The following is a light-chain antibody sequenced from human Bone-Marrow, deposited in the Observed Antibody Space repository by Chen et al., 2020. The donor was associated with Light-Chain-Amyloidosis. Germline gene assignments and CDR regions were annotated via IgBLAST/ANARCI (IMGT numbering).Light chain of an antibody. V-gene: IGLV2-14*01. CDR2: EVT. J-gene: IGLJ1*01. Sequence: QSALTQPASVSGSPGQSITISCTGTSSDVGGYNHVSWYQQHPDKAPKLMIYEVTNRPSWVPGRFSGSKSDNTASLTISGLQTEDEADYFCSSYTITNTLVFGSGTRVPVL. CDR1: SSDVGGYNH. CDR3: SSYTITNTLV.